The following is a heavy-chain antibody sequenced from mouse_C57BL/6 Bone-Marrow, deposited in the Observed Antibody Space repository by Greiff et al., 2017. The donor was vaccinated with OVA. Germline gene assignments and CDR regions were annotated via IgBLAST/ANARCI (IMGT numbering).Heavy chain of an antibody. CDR2: INPNNGGT. J-gene: IGHJ3*01. V-gene: IGHV1-26*01. Sequence: EVQLQQSGPELVKPGASVKISCKASGYTFTDYYMNWVKQSHGKSLEWIGDINPNNGGTSYNQKFKGKATLTVDKSSSTAYMELRSLTSEDSAVYYCARGDYGPGFAYWGQGTLVTVSA. D-gene: IGHD1-1*01. CDR1: GYTFTDYY. CDR3: ARGDYGPGFAY.